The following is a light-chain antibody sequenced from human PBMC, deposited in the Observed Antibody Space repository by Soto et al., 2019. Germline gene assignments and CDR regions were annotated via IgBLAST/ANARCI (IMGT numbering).Light chain of an antibody. CDR3: CSSAPESTYV. V-gene: IGLV2-23*01. Sequence: QSVLARPASVSGSPGQSITISCTGTSDYVGAYNSVSWYQQLPHKAPQVILYKGTQRPSGVSSRFSGSTSGNAASLTISGLQADDEADYFCCSSAPESTYVFGTGTKVTVL. CDR2: KGT. CDR1: SDYVGAYNS. J-gene: IGLJ1*01.